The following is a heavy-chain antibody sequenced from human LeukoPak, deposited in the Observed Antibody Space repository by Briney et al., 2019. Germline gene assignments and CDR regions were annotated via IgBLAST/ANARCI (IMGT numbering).Heavy chain of an antibody. CDR1: GYTFTGYY. Sequence: ASVKVSCKASGYTFTGYYMHWVRQAPGQGLEWMGRISPNSGGTNYAQKFQGRVTMTRDTSISTAYMELSRLRSDDTAVYYCARIQSEEWSVPGWFDPWGQGTLVTVSS. CDR3: ARIQSEEWSVPGWFDP. D-gene: IGHD3-3*01. J-gene: IGHJ5*02. V-gene: IGHV1-2*06. CDR2: ISPNSGGT.